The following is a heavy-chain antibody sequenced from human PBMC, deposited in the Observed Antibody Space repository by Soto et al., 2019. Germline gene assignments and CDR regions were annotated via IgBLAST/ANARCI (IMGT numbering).Heavy chain of an antibody. CDR2: TYYRSKWYS. CDR1: GDSVSSNSAA. D-gene: IGHD6-13*01. CDR3: ARDKSSSWTGYYFDY. V-gene: IGHV6-1*01. Sequence: SQTLSLTCAISGDSVSSNSAAWHWIRPSPSRGLEWLGRTYYRSKWYSDYAVSVKSRIIIIPDTSKNQFSLQLNSVTPEDTAVFYCARDKSSSWTGYYFDYWGQGALVTVSS. J-gene: IGHJ4*02.